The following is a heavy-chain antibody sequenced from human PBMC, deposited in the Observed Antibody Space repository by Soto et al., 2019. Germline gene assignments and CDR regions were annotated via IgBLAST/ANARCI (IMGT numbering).Heavy chain of an antibody. CDR2: ISAYNGDT. V-gene: IGHV1-18*01. Sequence: QVPLLQSGAEVKKPGASVKVSCKASGYTFTNYGITWVRQAPGQGLEWMGWISAYNGDTHYTQRPQGRVTMTTDTSTSTAYMEQRGLRSHDTAVYYCARVRQLVGYNYYYMDVWGKGTTVTVSS. CDR3: ARVRQLVGYNYYYMDV. D-gene: IGHD6-6*01. CDR1: GYTFTNYG. J-gene: IGHJ6*03.